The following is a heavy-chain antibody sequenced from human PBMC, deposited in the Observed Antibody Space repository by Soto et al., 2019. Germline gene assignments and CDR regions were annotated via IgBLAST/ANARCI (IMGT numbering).Heavy chain of an antibody. Sequence: SETLSLTCTVSGGSISSYYWSWIRQPPGKGLEWIGYIYYSGSTNYNPSLKSRVTISVDTSKNQFSLKLSSVTAADTAVYYCARDLGDYGDYAYYYYGMDVWGQGTTVTVSS. D-gene: IGHD4-17*01. V-gene: IGHV4-59*01. J-gene: IGHJ6*02. CDR3: ARDLGDYGDYAYYYYGMDV. CDR1: GGSISSYY. CDR2: IYYSGST.